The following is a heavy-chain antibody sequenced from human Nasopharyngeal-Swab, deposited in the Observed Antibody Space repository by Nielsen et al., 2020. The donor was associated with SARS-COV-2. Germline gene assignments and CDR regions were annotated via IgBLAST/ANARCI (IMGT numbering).Heavy chain of an antibody. V-gene: IGHV4-39*07. Sequence: WIRQPPGKGLEWIGSIYYSGSTYYNPSLKSRVTISVDTSKNQFSLKLSSVTAADTAVYYCATYCSSTSCYVDYWGQGTLVTVSP. D-gene: IGHD2-2*01. CDR3: ATYCSSTSCYVDY. CDR2: IYYSGST. J-gene: IGHJ4*02.